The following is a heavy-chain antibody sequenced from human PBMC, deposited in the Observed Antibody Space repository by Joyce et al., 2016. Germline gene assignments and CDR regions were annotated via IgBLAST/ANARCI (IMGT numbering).Heavy chain of an antibody. Sequence: EVQLVESGGGLVQPGGSLRLSCAASGFTFSSYWMSWVRQAPGKGLEWVANIKQDGSEKYYVDSVKGRFTISRDNAKNSLYLQMNSLRAEDTAVYYCARARDYYGSGSQPLNYWGQGTLVTVSS. CDR2: IKQDGSEK. CDR3: ARARDYYGSGSQPLNY. CDR1: GFTFSSYW. J-gene: IGHJ4*02. D-gene: IGHD3-10*01. V-gene: IGHV3-7*01.